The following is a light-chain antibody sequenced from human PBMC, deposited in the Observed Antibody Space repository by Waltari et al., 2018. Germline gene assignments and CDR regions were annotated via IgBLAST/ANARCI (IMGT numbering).Light chain of an antibody. J-gene: IGLJ1*01. Sequence: QSALTQPASVSGSPGQSITISCTGTSSDVGGYNYVSWYQHYPGKAPKPLIYDVSQRPSPVSICFSSSRSGNTASLTISGLQAEDEADYYCNSYTSDNTFVFGTGTKVTV. CDR3: NSYTSDNTFV. CDR2: DVS. V-gene: IGLV2-14*03. CDR1: SSDVGGYNY.